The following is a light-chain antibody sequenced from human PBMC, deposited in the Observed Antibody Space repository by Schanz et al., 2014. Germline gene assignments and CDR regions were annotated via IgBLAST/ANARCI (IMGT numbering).Light chain of an antibody. V-gene: IGLV2-11*01. CDR2: DVS. Sequence: QSALTQPASVSGSPGQSITISCTGTSSDVGGYNYVSWYQQHPGKAPKLMIYDVSKRPSGVRDRFSGSKSGNTASLTISGLQAEDEADYYCYSYAGGPSWVFGGGTKLTVL. CDR3: YSYAGGPSWV. J-gene: IGLJ3*02. CDR1: SSDVGGYNY.